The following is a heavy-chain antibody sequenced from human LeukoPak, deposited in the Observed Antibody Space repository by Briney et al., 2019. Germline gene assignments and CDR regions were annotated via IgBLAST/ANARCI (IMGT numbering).Heavy chain of an antibody. V-gene: IGHV3-53*01. CDR1: GFTVSSNY. CDR3: ARFYYDSSGYYRGNFDY. CDR2: IYSGGST. Sequence: GGSLRLSCAASGFTVSSNYMSWVRQAPGKGLEWVSVIYSGGSTYYADSVKGRFTISRDNSKNTLYLQMNSLRAEDTAVYYCARFYYDSSGYYRGNFDYWGQGTLVTVSS. D-gene: IGHD3-22*01. J-gene: IGHJ4*02.